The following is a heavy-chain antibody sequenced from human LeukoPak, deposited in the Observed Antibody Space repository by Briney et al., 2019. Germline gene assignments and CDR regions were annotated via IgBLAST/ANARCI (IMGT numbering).Heavy chain of an antibody. Sequence: GGSLRLSCAASGFTFSTYAMNWVRQAPGKGLEWVSAISGNAVNTYHADSVKGRFTISRDNSKNMVLLQMNSLRPEDTAMYYCAKTRVKYYDFWNGEFDYWGLGTLVTVSS. J-gene: IGHJ4*02. CDR3: AKTRVKYYDFWNGEFDY. CDR1: GFTFSTYA. CDR2: ISGNAVNT. D-gene: IGHD3-3*01. V-gene: IGHV3-23*01.